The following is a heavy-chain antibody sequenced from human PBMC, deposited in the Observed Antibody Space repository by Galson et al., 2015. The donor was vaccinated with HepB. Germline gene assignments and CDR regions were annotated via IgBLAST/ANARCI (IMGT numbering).Heavy chain of an antibody. Sequence: SMRLSCAASGFNFTDYAMGWVRQAPGEGLECVSGISGSGATIIYADSVKGRFTISRDDSRTTLYLQMSSLRAEDTALYYCVKGLRGSGTYFFDYWGQGTLVTVSS. D-gene: IGHD3-10*01. CDR3: VKGLRGSGTYFFDY. V-gene: IGHV3-23*01. CDR2: ISGSGATI. CDR1: GFNFTDYA. J-gene: IGHJ4*02.